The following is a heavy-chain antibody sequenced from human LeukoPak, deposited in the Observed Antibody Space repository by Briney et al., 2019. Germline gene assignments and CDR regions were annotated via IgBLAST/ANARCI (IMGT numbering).Heavy chain of an antibody. V-gene: IGHV1-8*02. Sequence: GASVKVSCKASGYTFTGYYMHWVRQAPGQGLEWMGWINPNSGNTGYAQKFQGRVTMTRNTSISTAYMELSSLRSEDTAVYYCARGSRRLDYYDSSGYYPEGYWGQGTLVTVSS. D-gene: IGHD3-22*01. CDR3: ARGSRRLDYYDSSGYYPEGY. CDR1: GYTFTGYY. J-gene: IGHJ4*02. CDR2: INPNSGNT.